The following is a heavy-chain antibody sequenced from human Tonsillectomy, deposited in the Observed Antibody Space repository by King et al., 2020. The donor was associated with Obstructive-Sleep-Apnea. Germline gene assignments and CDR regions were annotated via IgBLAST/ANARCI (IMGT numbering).Heavy chain of an antibody. CDR1: GGSISSGDYN. V-gene: IGHV4-30-4*01. CDR2: INYSGST. Sequence: VQLQETGPGLVKPSQTLSLTCTVSGGSISSGDYNWNWIRQPPGKGLEWIGYINYSGSTHYNPYLKSRLFISVDTSKNQFSLKLSSVTAADTAVYYCARTHKLIWCGELSTCDYWGQGTLVTVSS. CDR3: ARTHKLIWCGELSTCDY. J-gene: IGHJ4*02. D-gene: IGHD3-10*01.